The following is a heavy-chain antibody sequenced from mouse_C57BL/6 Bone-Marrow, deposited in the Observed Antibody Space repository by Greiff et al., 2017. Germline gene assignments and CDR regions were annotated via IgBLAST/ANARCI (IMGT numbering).Heavy chain of an antibody. V-gene: IGHV14-3*01. CDR2: IDPANGNT. CDR3: ARAYLLWLRRVPYYAMDY. Sequence: VQLQQSVAELVRPGASVKLSCTASGFNIKNTYMHWVKQRPEQGLEWIGRIDPANGNTKYAPKFQGKATITADTSSNTAYLQLSSLTSEDTAIYYCARAYLLWLRRVPYYAMDYWGQGTSVTVSS. J-gene: IGHJ4*01. CDR1: GFNIKNTY. D-gene: IGHD2-2*01.